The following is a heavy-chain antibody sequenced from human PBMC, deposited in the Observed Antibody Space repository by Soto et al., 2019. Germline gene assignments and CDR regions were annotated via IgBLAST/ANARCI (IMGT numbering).Heavy chain of an antibody. CDR1: SGSISSSNW. D-gene: IGHD6-13*01. CDR3: ASRTSGYSSPTNWFDP. J-gene: IGHJ5*02. CDR2: IYHSGST. Sequence: QVQLQESGPGLVKPSGTMSLTCAVSSGSISSSNWWSWVRQPPGKGLEWIGEIYHSGSTNYNPSLKSRVTISVDKSKNQFSLKLSSVTAADTAVYYCASRTSGYSSPTNWFDPCSQGTLVTVSS. V-gene: IGHV4-4*02.